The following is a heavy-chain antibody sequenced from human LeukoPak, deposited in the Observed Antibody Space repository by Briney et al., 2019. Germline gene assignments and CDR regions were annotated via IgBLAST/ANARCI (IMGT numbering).Heavy chain of an antibody. CDR1: GYTFTGHY. D-gene: IGHD6-13*01. Sequence: GASVKVSCKASGYTFTGHYMHWVRQAPGQGLEWMGIINPNGGSTNYAQKFQGRVTMTRDTSTSTVYMELSSLRFEDTAVYYCARDRTIAAAAPDYWGREPWSPSPQ. CDR2: INPNGGST. V-gene: IGHV1-46*01. J-gene: IGHJ4*02. CDR3: ARDRTIAAAAPDY.